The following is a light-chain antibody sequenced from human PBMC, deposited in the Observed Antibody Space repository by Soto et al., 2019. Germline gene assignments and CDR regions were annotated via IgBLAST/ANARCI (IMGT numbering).Light chain of an antibody. J-gene: IGLJ1*01. CDR2: EAS. Sequence: QSALAQPASVSGSPGQSITISCTGTSSDVGSHNLVSWYQQFPGKAPKLIIFEASKRPSGVSNRFSGSKSGSTASLTISGLQAEDEADYYCCSNAAGSTYVFGSGTKATVL. V-gene: IGLV2-23*01. CDR3: CSNAAGSTYV. CDR1: SSDVGSHNL.